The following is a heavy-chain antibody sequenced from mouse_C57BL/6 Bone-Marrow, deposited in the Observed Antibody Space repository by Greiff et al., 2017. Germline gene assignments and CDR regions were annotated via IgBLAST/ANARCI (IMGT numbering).Heavy chain of an antibody. V-gene: IGHV5-16*01. CDR3: VRDGWKMDY. Sequence: EVQLVESEGGLVQPGSSMKLSCTASGFTFSDYYMAWVRQVPEKGLEWVANINYDGSSTYYLDSLKSRFIISRDNAKNILYLQMSSLKSEDTATYYCVRDGWKMDYWGQGTSVTVSS. CDR1: GFTFSDYY. CDR2: INYDGSST. D-gene: IGHD1-1*02. J-gene: IGHJ4*01.